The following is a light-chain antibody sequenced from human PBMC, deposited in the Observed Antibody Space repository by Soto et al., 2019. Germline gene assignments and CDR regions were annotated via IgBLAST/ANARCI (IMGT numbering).Light chain of an antibody. CDR3: QQRYNWPGT. CDR1: QSISGN. V-gene: IGKV3-11*01. Sequence: EIVMTQSPATLSVSPGERATLSCRASQSISGNLAWYQQKPGQAPRLLIHDASNRATGIPVRFSGSGSETDFTLTISSLEPEDSAVYYCQQRYNWPGTFGQGTKVDIK. CDR2: DAS. J-gene: IGKJ1*01.